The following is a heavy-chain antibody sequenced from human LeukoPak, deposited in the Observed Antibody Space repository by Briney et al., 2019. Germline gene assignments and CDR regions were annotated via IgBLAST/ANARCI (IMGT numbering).Heavy chain of an antibody. D-gene: IGHD6-19*01. J-gene: IGHJ6*03. CDR1: GYTFTGHY. V-gene: IGHV1-2*02. CDR2: ISPNSGDT. CDR3: ARAAIAVAGDYHYHYMDV. Sequence: ASVKVSCKASGYTFTGHYMHWVRQAPGQGLEWMGWISPNSGDTDYAQRFQGRVTMTRDTSISIAYMELSRLRSDDTAVYFCARAAIAVAGDYHYHYMDVWGKGTTVTVSS.